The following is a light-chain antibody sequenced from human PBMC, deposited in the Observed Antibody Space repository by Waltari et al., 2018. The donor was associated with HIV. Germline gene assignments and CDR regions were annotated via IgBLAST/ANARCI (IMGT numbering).Light chain of an antibody. CDR3: ETWENSLSAGV. CDR1: TSNIGENY. CDR2: GND. J-gene: IGLJ3*02. Sequence: QSVLTQPPSASAAPGQKVTISCSGRTSNIGENYVSWYQQLPGTAPKLLIYGNDKRPSGIPDRFSGSKSGTSATLDIAGVQSGDGADYYCETWENSLSAGVFGGGTKLTVL. V-gene: IGLV1-51*01.